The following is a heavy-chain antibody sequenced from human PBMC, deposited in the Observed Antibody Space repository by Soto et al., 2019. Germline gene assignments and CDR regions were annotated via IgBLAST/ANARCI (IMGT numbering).Heavy chain of an antibody. CDR3: AKGKGVGATPDGANC. V-gene: IGHV3-23*01. D-gene: IGHD1-26*01. Sequence: EVQVLESGGGLVQPGGSLRLSCAASGFIFGNFGMNWVRQAPGKGLEWVSGVRSDGDTTYNAESVEGRFPVFRDTSRNTVYLQMNNLRAEDTAIYYCAKGKGVGATPDGANCWGQGTLVTVSS. CDR1: GFIFGNFG. J-gene: IGHJ4*02. CDR2: VRSDGDTT.